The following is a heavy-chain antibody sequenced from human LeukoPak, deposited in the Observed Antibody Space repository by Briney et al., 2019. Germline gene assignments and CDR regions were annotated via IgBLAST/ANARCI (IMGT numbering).Heavy chain of an antibody. D-gene: IGHD5-18*01. J-gene: IGHJ6*03. V-gene: IGHV1-69*06. CDR1: GGTFSSYA. Sequence: GASVKVSCKASGGTFSSYAISWVRQAPGQGLEWMGGIIPIFGTANYAQKFQGRVTITADKSTSTAYMELSSLRSEDTAVYYCARAQYSYGPYYYYMDVWGKGTTVTVSS. CDR3: ARAQYSYGPYYYYMDV. CDR2: IIPIFGTA.